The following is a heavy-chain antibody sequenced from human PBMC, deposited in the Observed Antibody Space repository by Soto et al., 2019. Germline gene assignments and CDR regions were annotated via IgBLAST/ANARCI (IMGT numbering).Heavy chain of an antibody. J-gene: IGHJ4*02. V-gene: IGHV1-46*02. CDR3: AKRRVVGLTRSSFDY. Sequence: QVQLVQSGAEVRKPGASVKVSCKASGYTFNRHYIQWVRQAPGQGLEWMGMIDPSGGDTNYAKKFQGRVTLNSDTYTSTVYMELSSLRYEDMAVYYCAKRRVVGLTRSSFDYWGPGTVVIVSS. CDR2: IDPSGGDT. D-gene: IGHD3-3*01. CDR1: GYTFNRHY.